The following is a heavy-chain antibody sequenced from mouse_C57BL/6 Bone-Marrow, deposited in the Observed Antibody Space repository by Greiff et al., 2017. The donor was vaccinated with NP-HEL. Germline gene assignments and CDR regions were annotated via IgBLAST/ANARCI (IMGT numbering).Heavy chain of an antibody. J-gene: IGHJ3*01. CDR2: ISGGGGNT. CDR3: ARQIPTGRFFFFAY. D-gene: IGHD4-1*02. V-gene: IGHV5-9*01. CDR1: GFTFSSYT. Sequence: EVQVVESGGGLVKPGGSLKLSCAASGFTFSSYTMSWVRQTPEKRLEWVATISGGGGNTYYPDSVKGRFTISRDNAKNTLYLQMSSLRSEDTAFYYCARQIPTGRFFFFAYWGQGTLVTVSA.